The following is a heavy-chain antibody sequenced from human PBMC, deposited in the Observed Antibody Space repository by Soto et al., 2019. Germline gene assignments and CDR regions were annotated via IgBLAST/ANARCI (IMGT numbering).Heavy chain of an antibody. V-gene: IGHV1-69*12. Sequence: QVQLVQSGAEVKKPGSSVKVSCKASGGTFSSYAISWVRQAPGQGLEWMGGSIPIFGTANYAQKFQGRVTITADESTSTAYMELSSLRSEYTAVYYCARDQDIGKVINLLYCYGMDVWGQGTTVTVSS. CDR1: GGTFSSYA. CDR3: ARDQDIGKVINLLYCYGMDV. J-gene: IGHJ6*02. CDR2: SIPIFGTA. D-gene: IGHD3-10*01.